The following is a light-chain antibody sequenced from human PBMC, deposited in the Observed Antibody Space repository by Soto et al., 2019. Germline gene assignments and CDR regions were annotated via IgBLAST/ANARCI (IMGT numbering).Light chain of an antibody. CDR3: LHANTYPLS. Sequence: DVELTQSPSALTASVGGRVTITCRASQAISNYLVWYQQKPGKAPNLLIYAASTLQSGVPPRFSGSGAGAEFTLTISGLQAEDFAPYCCLHANTYPLSFGGGTKVDIK. CDR2: AAS. J-gene: IGKJ4*01. CDR1: QAISNY. V-gene: IGKV1-9*01.